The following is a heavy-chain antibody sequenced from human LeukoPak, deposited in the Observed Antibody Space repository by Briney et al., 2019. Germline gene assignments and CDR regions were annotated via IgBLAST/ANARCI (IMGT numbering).Heavy chain of an antibody. Sequence: PGGSLRLSCAASGFTFSSFWMGWVRQTPGKRLEWVANMNIDGSEKYYADSVKGRFSISRDNARNSVYLQMNSLRAEDTAVYYCARDRGYYYDSSGHYGMDVWGQGTTVTVSS. CDR2: MNIDGSEK. J-gene: IGHJ6*02. D-gene: IGHD3-22*01. V-gene: IGHV3-7*01. CDR3: ARDRGYYYDSSGHYGMDV. CDR1: GFTFSSFW.